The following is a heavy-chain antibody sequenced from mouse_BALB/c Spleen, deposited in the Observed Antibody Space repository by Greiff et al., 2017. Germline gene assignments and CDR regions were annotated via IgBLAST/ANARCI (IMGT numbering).Heavy chain of an antibody. CDR2: IRNKANGYTT. V-gene: IGHV7-3*02. CDR3: ARITTATHFDY. D-gene: IGHD1-2*01. Sequence: EVMLVESGGGLVQPGGSLRLSCAISGFTFTDYYMSWVRQPPGKALEWLGFIRNKANGYTTEYSESVKGRFTISRDNSQCILYLQMNTLRAEDSATYYCARITTATHFDYWGQGTTLTVSS. CDR1: GFTFTDYY. J-gene: IGHJ2*01.